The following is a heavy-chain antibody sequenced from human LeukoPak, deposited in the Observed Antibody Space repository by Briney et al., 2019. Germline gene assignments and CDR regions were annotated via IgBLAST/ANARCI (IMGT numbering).Heavy chain of an antibody. J-gene: IGHJ5*02. CDR1: GLTISDSW. Sequence: GGSLRLSCAASGLTISDSWIHWVRQVPGKGLMWVSRLASDENNRIYADSVKGRFTISRDNAKNTLFLQMNSLRVEDTGFYYCAREAGWGRLDPGGQGALVTVSP. D-gene: IGHD3-16*01. CDR2: LASDENNR. V-gene: IGHV3-74*01. CDR3: AREAGWGRLDP.